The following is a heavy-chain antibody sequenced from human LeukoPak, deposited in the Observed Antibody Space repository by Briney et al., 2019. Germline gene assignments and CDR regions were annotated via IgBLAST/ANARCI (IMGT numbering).Heavy chain of an antibody. D-gene: IGHD3-16*02. Sequence: PSETLSLTCTVSGGSISSYYWSWIRQPPGKGLEWIGYIYYSGSTNYNPSLKSRVTISVDTSKNQFSLKLTSETAADTAVYYCARVGGPRYTNSIQFDFWGQGTQVTVSS. CDR2: IYYSGST. J-gene: IGHJ4*02. CDR3: ARVGGPRYTNSIQFDF. CDR1: GGSISSYY. V-gene: IGHV4-59*01.